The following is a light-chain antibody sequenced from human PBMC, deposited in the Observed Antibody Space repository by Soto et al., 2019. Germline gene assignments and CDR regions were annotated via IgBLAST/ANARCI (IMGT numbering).Light chain of an antibody. Sequence: QSVLTQPPSASGTPGQRVTISCSGSSSNIGSETVNWYQQVPGTAPKLLIYANNQRPLGVPDRFSVSKSGTSASLAIGGLQSEDEADYYCAAWDDSLKGWVFGGGTKLTVL. J-gene: IGLJ3*02. CDR1: SSNIGSET. CDR2: ANN. V-gene: IGLV1-44*01. CDR3: AAWDDSLKGWV.